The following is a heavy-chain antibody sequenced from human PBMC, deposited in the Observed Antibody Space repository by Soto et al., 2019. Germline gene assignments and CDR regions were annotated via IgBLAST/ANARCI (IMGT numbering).Heavy chain of an antibody. D-gene: IGHD6-13*01. CDR2: VYAGDSDS. J-gene: IGHJ6*02. Sequence: EVQLVQSGAEVRKPGESLKISCKGSGYSFSSYWIVWVRQMPGRGLEWMGTVYAGDSDSRHSPAFQGQVTMSADKSIDTAYLKWSSLKASDSAIYYCARLGPHAAPGTAGYWFGLDVWGQGTTVTVSS. CDR1: GYSFSSYW. CDR3: ARLGPHAAPGTAGYWFGLDV. V-gene: IGHV5-51*01.